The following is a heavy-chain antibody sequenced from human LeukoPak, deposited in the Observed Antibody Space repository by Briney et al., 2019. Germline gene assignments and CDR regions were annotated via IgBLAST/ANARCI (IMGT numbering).Heavy chain of an antibody. CDR2: ISGSGGST. V-gene: IGHV3-23*01. Sequence: GGSLRLSCAASGLTFSSYAMSWVRQAPGKGLEWVSAISGSGGSTYYADSVKGRFTISRDNAKNSLYLQMNSLTAEDTAVYYCARAHNWKYGSFDFWGQGTLVTVSS. D-gene: IGHD1-7*01. CDR3: ARAHNWKYGSFDF. CDR1: GLTFSSYA. J-gene: IGHJ4*02.